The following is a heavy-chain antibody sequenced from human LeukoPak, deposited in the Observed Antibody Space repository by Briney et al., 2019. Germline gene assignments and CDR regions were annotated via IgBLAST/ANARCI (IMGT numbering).Heavy chain of an antibody. D-gene: IGHD3-9*01. CDR1: GYTFTSYD. CDR2: MNPNSGNT. CDR3: ARVVRYFDWLSYGMDV. J-gene: IGHJ6*02. V-gene: IGHV1-8*01. Sequence: ASVKVSCKASGYTFTSYDINWVRQATGQGLEWMGWMNPNSGNTGYAQKFQGRVTMTRNTSISTAYMELSSLRSEDTAVYYCARVVRYFDWLSYGMDVWGQGTTVTVS.